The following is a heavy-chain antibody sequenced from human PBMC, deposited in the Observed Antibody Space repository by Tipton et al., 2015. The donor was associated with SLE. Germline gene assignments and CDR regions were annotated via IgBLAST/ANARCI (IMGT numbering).Heavy chain of an antibody. CDR3: ARGPSRLDFDWFYYGMDV. Sequence: TLSLTCTVSGGSISSHYWSWIRQPPGKGLEWIGYIYYSGSTNYNPSLKSRVTISVDTSKNQFSLQLNSVTPEDTAVYYCARGPSRLDFDWFYYGMDVWGQGTTVTVSS. CDR1: GGSISSHY. V-gene: IGHV4-59*11. CDR2: IYYSGST. J-gene: IGHJ6*02. D-gene: IGHD3-9*01.